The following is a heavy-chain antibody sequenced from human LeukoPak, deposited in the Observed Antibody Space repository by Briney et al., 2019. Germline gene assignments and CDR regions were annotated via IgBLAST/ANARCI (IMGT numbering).Heavy chain of an antibody. Sequence: GGSLRLSCAASGFTFSLYWMNWVRRAPGKGLEWVANIKLDGSEKNYVDSVKGRFTISRDNTKNSLYLQMNSLRAEDTAVFYCARDQYDTWSRRGNFDSWGQGTLVIVSS. V-gene: IGHV3-7*03. CDR1: GFTFSLYW. CDR2: IKLDGSEK. CDR3: ARDQYDTWSRRGNFDS. D-gene: IGHD3-3*01. J-gene: IGHJ4*02.